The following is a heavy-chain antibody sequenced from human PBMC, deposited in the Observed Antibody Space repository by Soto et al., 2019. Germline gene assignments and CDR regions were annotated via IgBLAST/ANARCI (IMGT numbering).Heavy chain of an antibody. CDR2: ISIGGRYI. J-gene: IGHJ4*02. CDR1: GFTFSYYA. Sequence: GGSLRLSCAASGFTFSYYAMNWVRQAPGEWLGGVAHISIGGRYIXXADSLKGRXTISRYSSENSXYLQRXRLGPEDTAVYYCARGRYELLYDSFDYWGQG. CDR3: ARGRYELLYDSFDY. V-gene: IGHV3-21*01. D-gene: IGHD3-16*01.